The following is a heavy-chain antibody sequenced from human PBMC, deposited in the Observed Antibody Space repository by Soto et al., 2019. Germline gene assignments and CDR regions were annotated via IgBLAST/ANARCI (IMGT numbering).Heavy chain of an antibody. V-gene: IGHV2-5*02. CDR1: GFSLSTSGVG. CDR3: AHTSRSDPSSASNQRLNWFDP. CDR2: IYWDDDK. Sequence: QITLKESGPTLGKPTQTLTLTCTFSGFSLSTSGVGVGWIRQPPGKALEWLALIYWDDDKRYSPSLKSRLTIPKDTSKHQVVLTMTTMDPVDTATYYCAHTSRSDPSSASNQRLNWFDPWGQGTLVTVSS. J-gene: IGHJ5*02. D-gene: IGHD6-6*01.